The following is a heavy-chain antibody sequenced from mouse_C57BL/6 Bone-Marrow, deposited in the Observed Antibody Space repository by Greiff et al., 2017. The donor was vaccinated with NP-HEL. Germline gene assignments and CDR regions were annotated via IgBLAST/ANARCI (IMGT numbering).Heavy chain of an antibody. CDR2: ISNGGGST. V-gene: IGHV5-12*01. CDR3: ARRQLGFFDY. CDR1: GFTFSDYY. Sequence: EVQLQQSGGGLVQPGGSLKLSCAASGFTFSDYYMYWVRQTPEKRLEWVAYISNGGGSTYYPDTVKGRFTISRDNAKNTLYLQMSRLKSEDTAMYYCARRQLGFFDYWGQGTTLTVSS. D-gene: IGHD4-1*02. J-gene: IGHJ2*01.